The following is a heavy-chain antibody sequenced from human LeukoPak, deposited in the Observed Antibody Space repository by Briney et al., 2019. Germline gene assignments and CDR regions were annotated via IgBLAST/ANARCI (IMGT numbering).Heavy chain of an antibody. Sequence: GGSLRLSCAASGFTVSSNYMSWVRQAPGKGLEWVSVIYSGDNTYYADSVKGRFTTSRDISKNTLYLQMNSLRAEDTAVYYCARYILAGVLDYGMDVWGQGTTVTVSS. CDR1: GFTVSSNY. CDR2: IYSGDNT. J-gene: IGHJ6*02. V-gene: IGHV3-66*01. D-gene: IGHD5-12*01. CDR3: ARYILAGVLDYGMDV.